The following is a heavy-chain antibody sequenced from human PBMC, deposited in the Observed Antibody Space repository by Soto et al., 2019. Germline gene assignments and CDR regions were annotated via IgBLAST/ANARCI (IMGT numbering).Heavy chain of an antibody. J-gene: IGHJ4*02. Sequence: SETLSLTCTVSGGSVSSGSYYWSWIRQPPGKGLEWIGYIYYSGSTNYNPSLKSRVTISVDTSKNQFSLKLSSVTAADTAVYYCARSYGGYDTPFDYWGQGTLVTVSS. CDR1: GGSVSSGSYY. CDR3: ARSYGGYDTPFDY. D-gene: IGHD5-12*01. V-gene: IGHV4-61*01. CDR2: IYYSGST.